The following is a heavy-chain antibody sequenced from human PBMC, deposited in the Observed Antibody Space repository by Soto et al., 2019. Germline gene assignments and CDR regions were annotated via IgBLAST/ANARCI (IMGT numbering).Heavy chain of an antibody. Sequence: GGSLRLSCAASGFTFSSYGMHWVRQAPGKGLEWVAVISYDGSNKYYADSVKGRFTISRDNSKNTLYLQMNSLRAEDTAVHYCALGYSSSWYYFDYWGQGTLVTVSS. D-gene: IGHD6-13*01. CDR1: GFTFSSYG. CDR2: ISYDGSNK. V-gene: IGHV3-30*03. CDR3: ALGYSSSWYYFDY. J-gene: IGHJ4*02.